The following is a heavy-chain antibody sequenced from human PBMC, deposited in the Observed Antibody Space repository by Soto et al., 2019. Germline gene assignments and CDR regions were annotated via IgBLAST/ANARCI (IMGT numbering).Heavy chain of an antibody. CDR1: GYTLTELS. V-gene: IGHV1-24*01. CDR2: FDPEDGET. Sequence: ASVKVSCKVSGYTLTELSMHWVRQAPGKGLEWMGGFDPEDGETIYAQKFQGRVTMTNDTSTSTAYMELRSLRSDDTAVYYCARDGYYDSSGYYQPAPDYWGQGTLVTVSS. D-gene: IGHD3-22*01. CDR3: ARDGYYDSSGYYQPAPDY. J-gene: IGHJ4*02.